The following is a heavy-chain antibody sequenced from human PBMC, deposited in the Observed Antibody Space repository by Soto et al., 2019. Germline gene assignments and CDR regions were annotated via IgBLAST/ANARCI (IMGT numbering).Heavy chain of an antibody. J-gene: IGHJ4*02. D-gene: IGHD3-3*02. Sequence: QVQLVQSGAEMKKPGASVKVSCKASGYTFTTYGISWVRQAPGQGLEWMGWISAYNGNTHYAQKLQGRVTMTTDTSTSTAYVELRSLRSDDTAVYYCATEHFPSPYDRFDYWGQGTLVTVSS. CDR3: ATEHFPSPYDRFDY. CDR1: GYTFTTYG. CDR2: ISAYNGNT. V-gene: IGHV1-18*04.